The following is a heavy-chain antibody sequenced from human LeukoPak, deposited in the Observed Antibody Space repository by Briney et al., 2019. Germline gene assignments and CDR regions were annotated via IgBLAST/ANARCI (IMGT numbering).Heavy chain of an antibody. D-gene: IGHD4-17*01. CDR1: GFTVSSNY. CDR2: IYSGGST. CDR3: ARHSADYGDYVFDY. J-gene: IGHJ4*02. V-gene: IGHV3-53*01. Sequence: GSLRLSCAASGFTVSSNYMSWVRQAPGKGLEWVSVIYSGGSTYYADSVKGRFTISRDNSKNTLYLQMNSLRAEDTAVYYCARHSADYGDYVFDYWGQGTLVTVSS.